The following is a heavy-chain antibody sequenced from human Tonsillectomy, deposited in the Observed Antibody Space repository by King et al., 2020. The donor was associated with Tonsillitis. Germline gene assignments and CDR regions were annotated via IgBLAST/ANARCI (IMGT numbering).Heavy chain of an antibody. CDR3: ATPNAEIAMAPAGFDY. J-gene: IGHJ4*02. CDR1: GFTFNTYA. CDR2: ISYDGNKK. Sequence: VPLVESGGGVVQPGRSLRLSCAASGFTFNTYAMHWVRQAPGKGLEWVAVISYDGNKKYYADSVKGRFTISRDDSKNTLDLQMNSLRAEDTAVYYCATPNAEIAMAPAGFDYWGQGTLVIVSS. D-gene: IGHD2-2*01. V-gene: IGHV3-30*01.